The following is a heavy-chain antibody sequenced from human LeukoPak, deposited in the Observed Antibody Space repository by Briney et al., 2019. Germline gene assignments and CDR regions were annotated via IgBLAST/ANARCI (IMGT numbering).Heavy chain of an antibody. D-gene: IGHD4-23*01. CDR2: MNPNSGNT. CDR1: GYTFTSYD. J-gene: IGHJ4*02. Sequence: ASVKVSCKASGYTFTSYDINWVRQATGQGLEWMGWMNPNSGNTGYAQKLQGRVTMTTDTSTSTAYMELRSLRSDDTAVYYCARVALYGGNLHDYWGQGTLVTVSS. V-gene: IGHV1-8*01. CDR3: ARVALYGGNLHDY.